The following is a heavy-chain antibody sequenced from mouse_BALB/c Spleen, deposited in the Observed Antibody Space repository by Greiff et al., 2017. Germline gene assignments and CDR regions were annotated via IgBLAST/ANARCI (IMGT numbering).Heavy chain of an antibody. Sequence: QVQLQQSGAELVRPGSSVKISCKASGYAFSSYWMNWVKQRPGQGLEWIGQIYPGDGDTNYNGKFKGKATLTSDKSSSTAYMQLSSLTSEDSAVYFCATEGYYGSVFAYWGRGTLVTVSA. J-gene: IGHJ3*01. CDR3: ATEGYYGSVFAY. CDR2: IYPGDGDT. D-gene: IGHD1-1*01. V-gene: IGHV1-80*01. CDR1: GYAFSSYW.